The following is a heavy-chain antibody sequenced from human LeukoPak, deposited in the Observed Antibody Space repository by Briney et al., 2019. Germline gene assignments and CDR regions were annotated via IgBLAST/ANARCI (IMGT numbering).Heavy chain of an antibody. CDR1: GFTFSTYT. J-gene: IGHJ4*02. D-gene: IGHD1-26*01. CDR3: ARNGIMGAGYYFDY. Sequence: GSLRLSCAASGFTFSTYTMNWVRQAPGKGLEWVSSIGSSSSYIYYADSVKGRFTISRDNAKNSLYLQMNSLRAEDTAVYYSARNGIMGAGYYFDYWGQGTLVTVSS. V-gene: IGHV3-21*01. CDR2: IGSSSSYI.